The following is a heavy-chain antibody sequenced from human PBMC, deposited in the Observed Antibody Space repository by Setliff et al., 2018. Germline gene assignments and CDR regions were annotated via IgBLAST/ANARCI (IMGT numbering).Heavy chain of an antibody. Sequence: ASVKVSCKASGYTFTIYAIHWVRQAPGQRLEWMGWINAGNGNTKYSQKFQGRVTITRDTSASTAYMELSSLRSEDTAVYYCATSTWELGGFDYWGQGTLVTVSS. J-gene: IGHJ4*02. CDR3: ATSTWELGGFDY. CDR1: GYTFTIYA. V-gene: IGHV1-3*01. D-gene: IGHD1-26*01. CDR2: INAGNGNT.